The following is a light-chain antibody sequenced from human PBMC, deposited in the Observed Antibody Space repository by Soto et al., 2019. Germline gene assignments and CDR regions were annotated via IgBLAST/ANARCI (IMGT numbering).Light chain of an antibody. CDR3: QQYAKLPPDT. CDR1: QDFTNY. CDR2: GAS. Sequence: SQITQSPSSMPASGGDRVTITCRASQDFTNYLNWYRQIPGKAHELLIYGASNLETGVPSRLSGSGSGTHFTFNISSLHPEDIATYYCQQYAKLPPDTFGQGTKLEI. V-gene: IGKV1-33*01. J-gene: IGKJ2*01.